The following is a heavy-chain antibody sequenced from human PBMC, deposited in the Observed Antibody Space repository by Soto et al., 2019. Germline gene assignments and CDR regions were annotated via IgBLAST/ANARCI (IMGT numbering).Heavy chain of an antibody. J-gene: IGHJ3*02. CDR1: GGTFSSYT. CDR2: IIPILGIA. CDR3: ARGALLGYCSGGICYKSAFDI. V-gene: IGHV1-69*02. D-gene: IGHD2-15*01. Sequence: QVQLVQSGAEVKKPGSSVKVSCKASGGTFSSYTISWVRQAPGQGLEWMGRIIPILGIANYAQKFQGRVTITADKSTSTAYMELSSLRSEDTAVYYCARGALLGYCSGGICYKSAFDIWGQGTMVTVSS.